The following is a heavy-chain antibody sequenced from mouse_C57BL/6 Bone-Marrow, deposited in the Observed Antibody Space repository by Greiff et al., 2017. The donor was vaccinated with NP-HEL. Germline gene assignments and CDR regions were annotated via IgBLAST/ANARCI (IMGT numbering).Heavy chain of an antibody. V-gene: IGHV1-62-2*01. Sequence: VKVVESGAELVKPGASVKLSCKASGYTFTEYTIHWVKQRSGQGLEWIGWFYPGSGSIKYNEKFKDKATLTADKSSSTVYMELSRLTSEDSAVYFCARHEGYGNYGGNAMDYWGQGTSVTVSS. CDR1: GYTFTEYT. CDR3: ARHEGYGNYGGNAMDY. D-gene: IGHD2-1*01. J-gene: IGHJ4*01. CDR2: FYPGSGSI.